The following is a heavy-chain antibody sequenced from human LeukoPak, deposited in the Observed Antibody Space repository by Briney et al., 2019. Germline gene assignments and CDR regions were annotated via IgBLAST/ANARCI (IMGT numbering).Heavy chain of an antibody. V-gene: IGHV1-24*01. Sequence: ASVKVSCKVSGYTLTELSMHWVRQTPGKGLEWMGGFDPEDGETIYAQKFQGRVTMTEDTSTDTAYMELSSLRSEDTAVYYRATSEMATRKGSYYYYYMDVWGKGTTVTVSS. D-gene: IGHD5-24*01. CDR3: ATSEMATRKGSYYYYYMDV. CDR2: FDPEDGET. CDR1: GYTLTELS. J-gene: IGHJ6*03.